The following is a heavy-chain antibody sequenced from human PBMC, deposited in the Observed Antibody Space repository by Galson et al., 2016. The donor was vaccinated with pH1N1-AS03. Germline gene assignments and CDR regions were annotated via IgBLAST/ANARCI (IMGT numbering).Heavy chain of an antibody. D-gene: IGHD3-9*01. CDR1: GDTFSSYS. V-gene: IGHV1-69*04. CDR2: IILFLGIA. J-gene: IGHJ4*02. CDR3: ARDDVDYDNTGPQYYLDA. Sequence: QSGAEVKKPGESLRISCKASGDTFSSYSLSWVRQAPGQGLEWMGRIILFLGIANYAQKFQGRVTITADKSTSTVYMELNSLTSEDTDVYYCARDDVDYDNTGPQYYLDAWGQGILVTVSS.